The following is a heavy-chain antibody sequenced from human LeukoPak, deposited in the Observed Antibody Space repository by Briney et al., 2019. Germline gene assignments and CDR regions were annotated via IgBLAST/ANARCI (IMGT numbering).Heavy chain of an antibody. J-gene: IGHJ4*02. Sequence: GGSLRLSCAASGFTFSDYYVSWFRQAPGKGLEWVSYISSSSSHTTYADSVKGRFTISRDNARNSLSLQVNSLRADDMAVYYCARLGSIAAAGTPDYWGQGTLVTVSS. CDR3: ARLGSIAAAGTPDY. D-gene: IGHD6-13*01. CDR1: GFTFSDYY. V-gene: IGHV3-11*06. CDR2: ISSSSSHT.